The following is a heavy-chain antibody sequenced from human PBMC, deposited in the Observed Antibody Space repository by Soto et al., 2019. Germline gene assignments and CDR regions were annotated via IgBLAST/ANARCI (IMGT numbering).Heavy chain of an antibody. V-gene: IGHV4-4*08. J-gene: IGHJ4*02. CDR2: IYFSETT. CDR1: GGSISSYY. Sequence: SETLSLTCTVSGGSISSYYWSWIRQPPGKGLEWIGYIYFSETTYYNPSLESRVTISLDTSKNQISLQLSSVTAADTAVYYCAGDYSNYKFAYWGQGTQVTVSS. CDR3: AGDYSNYKFAY. D-gene: IGHD4-4*01.